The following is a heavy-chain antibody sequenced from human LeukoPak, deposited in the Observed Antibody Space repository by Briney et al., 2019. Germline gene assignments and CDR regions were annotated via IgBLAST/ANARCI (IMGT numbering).Heavy chain of an antibody. V-gene: IGHV3-48*04. CDR1: GFTFSTYW. CDR2: ISTTSSGI. Sequence: PGGSLRLSCAASGFTFSTYWMSWIRQAPGKGLEWVSYISTTSSGIYYADSVKGRFTISGDNAKNSLYLQMNSLRAEDTAVYYCASRSCSGHSCYFTYWGQGTLVTVSS. CDR3: ASRSCSGHSCYFTY. D-gene: IGHD2-15*01. J-gene: IGHJ4*02.